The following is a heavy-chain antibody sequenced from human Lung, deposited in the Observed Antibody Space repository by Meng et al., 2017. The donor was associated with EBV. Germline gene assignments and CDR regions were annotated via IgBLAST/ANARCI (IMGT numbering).Heavy chain of an antibody. J-gene: IGHJ4*02. V-gene: IGHV4-59*08. CDR3: ARQSGYFDY. D-gene: IGHD3-10*01. CDR1: GGSISSYY. CDR2: IYYSGST. Sequence: GQRRVSGPGLVKPSETPSLTCTVAGGSISSYYWRGIRQPPGKGLEWIGHIYYSGSTNYNPSLKSRVTISVDTSKNQFSLKLSSVTATDTAVYYCARQSGYFDYWGQGTLVTVSS.